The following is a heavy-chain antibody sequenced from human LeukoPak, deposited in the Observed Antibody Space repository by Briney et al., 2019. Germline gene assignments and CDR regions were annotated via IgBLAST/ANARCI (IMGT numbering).Heavy chain of an antibody. CDR3: ARAGGNKKDYYYGMDV. V-gene: IGHV3-64*04. CDR2: ISSNGGST. J-gene: IGHJ6*02. CDR1: GFTFSSYA. D-gene: IGHD4-23*01. Sequence: GGSLRLSCSASGFTFSSYAMHWVRQAPGKGLEYVSAISSNGGSTYYPGSVKGRFTISRENAKNSLYLQMNSLRAGDTAVYYCARAGGNKKDYYYGMDVWGQGTTVTVSS.